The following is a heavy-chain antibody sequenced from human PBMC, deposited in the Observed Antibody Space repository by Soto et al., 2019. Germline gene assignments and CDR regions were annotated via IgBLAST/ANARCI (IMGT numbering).Heavy chain of an antibody. V-gene: IGHV3-15*07. CDR2: VKSKTHGGTT. J-gene: IGHJ4*01. CDR3: TTDSYITSIIVRFDY. CDR1: GFSFSKCW. D-gene: IGHD3-22*01. Sequence: WGAQSLSCTASGFSFSKCWIYLGRPGPGEGLERVGRVKSKTHGGTTDFAAPVKGRFAISRDDSKNVVYLEMNSLKTEDTAIYYCTTDSYITSIIVRFDYWGHGTLVTVSS.